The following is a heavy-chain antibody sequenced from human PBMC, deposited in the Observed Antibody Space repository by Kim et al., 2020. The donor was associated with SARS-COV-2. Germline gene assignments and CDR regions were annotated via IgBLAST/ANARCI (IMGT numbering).Heavy chain of an antibody. V-gene: IGHV3-72*01. CDR2: ARQKADNYAT. CDR3: ARDGRNYALDC. Sequence: GGSLRLSCAASGFTFSEHHMDWVRQAPGKGLEWVGRARQKADNYATDYAASMEGRFTISRDDSKNSLFLQMNSLKNEDTAVYFCARDGRNYALDCWGQGT. CDR1: GFTFSEHH. J-gene: IGHJ4*02. D-gene: IGHD1-7*01.